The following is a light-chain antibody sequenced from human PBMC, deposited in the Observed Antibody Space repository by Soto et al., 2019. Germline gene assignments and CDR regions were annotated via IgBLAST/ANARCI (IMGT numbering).Light chain of an antibody. CDR3: HHFGDSPQT. Sequence: EIVLTQSPGTLSLSPGDRATLSCRASQSLSVSYIAWYQQRPGQAPRLLIYGTSTRATGIPDRFSGSGSGTEFTLAISRLEPEDFAVYYCHHFGDSPQTFGQGTKVEL. V-gene: IGKV3-20*01. CDR1: QSLSVSY. J-gene: IGKJ1*01. CDR2: GTS.